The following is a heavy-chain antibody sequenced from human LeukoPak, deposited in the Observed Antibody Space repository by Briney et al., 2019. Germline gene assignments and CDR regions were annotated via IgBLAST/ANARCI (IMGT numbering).Heavy chain of an antibody. D-gene: IGHD6-13*01. CDR3: ARDPYSSTPRYYLDY. CDR1: GFTFSSYA. J-gene: IGHJ4*02. CDR2: ISYDGSNK. Sequence: PGRSLRLSCAASGFTFSSYAMHWVRQAPGKGLEWVAVISYDGSNKYYADSVKGRFTISRGISKNTLYLQMNSLRAEDTAVYYCARDPYSSTPRYYLDYWGQGTLVTVSS. V-gene: IGHV3-30*04.